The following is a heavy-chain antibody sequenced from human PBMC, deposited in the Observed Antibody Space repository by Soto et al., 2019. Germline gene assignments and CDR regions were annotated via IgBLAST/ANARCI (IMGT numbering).Heavy chain of an antibody. CDR2: IYYSGST. CDR3: ASLTPRSISVDY. CDR1: GGSISSGGYY. J-gene: IGHJ4*02. V-gene: IGHV4-31*03. D-gene: IGHD6-6*01. Sequence: SETLSLTCTVSGGSISSGGYYWSWIRQHPGKGLEWIGYIYYSGSTYYNPSLKSRVTISVDTSKNQFSLKLSSVTAADTAVYYCASLTPRSISVDYWGQGTLVTVSS.